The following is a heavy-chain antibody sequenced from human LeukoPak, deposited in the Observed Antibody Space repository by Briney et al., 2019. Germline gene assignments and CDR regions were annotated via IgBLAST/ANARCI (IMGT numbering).Heavy chain of an antibody. CDR1: GFTFDDYA. Sequence: GGSLRLSCAASGFTFDDYAMHWVRQAPGKGLEWVSGISWNSGSIGYADSVKGRFTISRDNAKNSLYLQMNSLRAEDTALCYCAKDRGAVAGLFDYWGQGTLVTVSS. V-gene: IGHV3-9*01. CDR3: AKDRGAVAGLFDY. J-gene: IGHJ4*02. CDR2: ISWNSGSI. D-gene: IGHD6-19*01.